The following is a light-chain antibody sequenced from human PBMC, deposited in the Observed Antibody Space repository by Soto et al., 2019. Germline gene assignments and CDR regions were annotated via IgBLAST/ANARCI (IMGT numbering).Light chain of an antibody. Sequence: DIQMTQSPSTLSASVGDRVTITCGASQSISSGLAWYQQKPGKAPKLLIYDASSLESGVPSRFIGSGSGTAITLTISSRQPDDFATYYCQQYNSYPYTVGQGNKLEIK. CDR2: DAS. J-gene: IGKJ2*01. V-gene: IGKV1-5*01. CDR3: QQYNSYPYT. CDR1: QSISSG.